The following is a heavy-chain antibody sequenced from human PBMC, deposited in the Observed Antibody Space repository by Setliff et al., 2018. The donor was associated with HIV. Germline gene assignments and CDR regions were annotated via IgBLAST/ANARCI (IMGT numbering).Heavy chain of an antibody. V-gene: IGHV1-8*02. CDR1: GYTFTSYD. D-gene: IGHD2-21*01. CDR2: MNPNSGNT. J-gene: IGHJ5*02. CDR3: ARDKSDIVGEVWLDP. Sequence: GASVKVSCKASGYTFTSYDINWVRQGTGEGLEWMGWMNPNSGNTGYAQKFQGRVTMTRNTSISTAYMELGSLRSEDTAVYYCARDKSDIVGEVWLDPWGQGTLVTVSS.